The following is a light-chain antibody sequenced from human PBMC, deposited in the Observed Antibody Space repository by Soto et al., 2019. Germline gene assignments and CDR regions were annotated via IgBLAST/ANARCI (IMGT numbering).Light chain of an antibody. J-gene: IGKJ1*01. V-gene: IGKV4-1*01. Sequence: DIVMTQSPDSLAVSLGERATINCKSSQSVLYSSNNKNYLAWYQQKPGQPPKLLIYWASTRESGVPDRFTGSWYGTDFTLTISRLQAEDVAVYYCQQYYRSRTFGQGTKVEIK. CDR2: WAS. CDR3: QQYYRSRT. CDR1: QSVLYSSNNKNY.